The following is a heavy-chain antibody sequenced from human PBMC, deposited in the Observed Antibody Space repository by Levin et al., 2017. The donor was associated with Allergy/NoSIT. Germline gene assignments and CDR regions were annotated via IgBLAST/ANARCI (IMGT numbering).Heavy chain of an antibody. CDR3: AKDVDIVATGGFDY. CDR2: ISYDGSNK. CDR1: GFTFSSYG. V-gene: IGHV3-30*18. J-gene: IGHJ4*02. D-gene: IGHD5-12*01. Sequence: GESLKISCAASGFTFSSYGMHWVRQAPGKGLEWVAVISYDGSNKYYADSVKGRFTISRDNSKNTLYLQMNSLRAEDTAVYYCAKDVDIVATGGFDYWGQGTLVTVSS.